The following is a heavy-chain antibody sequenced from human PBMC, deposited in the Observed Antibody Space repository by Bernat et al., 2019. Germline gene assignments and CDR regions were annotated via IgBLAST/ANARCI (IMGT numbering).Heavy chain of an antibody. CDR2: IYYSGST. Sequence: QLQLQESGPGLVKPSETLSLTCTVSGGSISSSSYYWGWIRQPPGKGLGWIGSIYYSGSTYYNPPLKSRVTISVDTSKNQFSLKLSSVTAADTAVYYCAAGQYDYIWGSYRYFDYWGQGTLVTVSS. V-gene: IGHV4-39*01. D-gene: IGHD3-16*02. CDR3: AAGQYDYIWGSYRYFDY. J-gene: IGHJ4*02. CDR1: GGSISSSSYY.